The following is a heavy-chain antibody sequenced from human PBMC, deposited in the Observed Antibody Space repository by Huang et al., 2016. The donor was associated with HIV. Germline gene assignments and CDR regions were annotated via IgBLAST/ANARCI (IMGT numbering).Heavy chain of an antibody. CDR1: GGTFIGYF. J-gene: IGHJ3*02. D-gene: IGHD3-22*01. V-gene: IGHV4-34*02. CDR2: IQHSVST. Sequence: VQLQQWGASLLKPSETLSLTCAVSGGTFIGYFWGWVRQAPGKGLEWIAEIQHSVSTAYNPSLKSRVRMSVDVSNNQFSLSLKSVTAADTAVYFCVRCPGYYFEPSRYFDAFDIWGPGTMVTVS. CDR3: VRCPGYYFEPSRYFDAFDI.